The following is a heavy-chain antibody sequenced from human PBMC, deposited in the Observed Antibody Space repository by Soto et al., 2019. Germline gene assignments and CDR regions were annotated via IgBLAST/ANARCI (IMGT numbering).Heavy chain of an antibody. CDR2: ISYDGSNK. Sequence: GGSMRLSCAASGFTFSSYAMHWVRQAPGKGLEWVAVISYDGSNKYYADSVKGRFTISRDNSKNTLYLQMNSLRAEDTAVYYCSRDMGYCSGGSYYYYYYGMDVWGQGTTVTVSS. V-gene: IGHV3-30-3*01. J-gene: IGHJ6*02. D-gene: IGHD2-15*01. CDR3: SRDMGYCSGGSYYYYYYGMDV. CDR1: GFTFSSYA.